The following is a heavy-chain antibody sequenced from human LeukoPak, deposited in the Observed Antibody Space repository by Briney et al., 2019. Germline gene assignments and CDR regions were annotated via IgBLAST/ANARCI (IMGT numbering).Heavy chain of an antibody. V-gene: IGHV1-18*01. CDR1: GYTFSNYD. Sequence: ASVKVSCKTSGYTFSNYDITWVRQAPGQGLEWMGWISTYNGNTNYAQKFQGRVNMTTDTSTSTAYMELRSLRSDDTAVYYCARDQGYYFDYWGQGTLVTVSS. CDR3: ARDQGYYFDY. J-gene: IGHJ4*02. CDR2: ISTYNGNT.